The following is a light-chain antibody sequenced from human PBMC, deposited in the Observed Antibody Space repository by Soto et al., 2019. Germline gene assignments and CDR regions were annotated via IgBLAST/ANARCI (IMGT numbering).Light chain of an antibody. CDR1: QGISSY. J-gene: IGKJ2*01. Sequence: DIQLTQSPSFLSASVGDRVTITCRASQGISSYLAWYQQKPGKAPKLLIYAASTLQSGVPSRFSGSGCGTEFTLTISSLQPEDVETYSYQQLNNYPPTYTFGQGTKLEIK. CDR3: QQLNNYPPTYT. CDR2: AAS. V-gene: IGKV1-9*01.